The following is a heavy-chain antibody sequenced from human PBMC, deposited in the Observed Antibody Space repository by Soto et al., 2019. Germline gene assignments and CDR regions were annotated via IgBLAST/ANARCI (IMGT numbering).Heavy chain of an antibody. Sequence: HPGGSLRLSCAASGFTFSSNAMSWVRRAPGKGLEWVSGITGSGGITDYADSVKGRFTISRDNSKNTLYLQMNSLRAEDTAVYYCARDLNDFWSGYFFGWFDPWGQGTLVTVSS. V-gene: IGHV3-23*01. CDR2: ITGSGGIT. J-gene: IGHJ5*02. CDR3: ARDLNDFWSGYFFGWFDP. D-gene: IGHD3-3*01. CDR1: GFTFSSNA.